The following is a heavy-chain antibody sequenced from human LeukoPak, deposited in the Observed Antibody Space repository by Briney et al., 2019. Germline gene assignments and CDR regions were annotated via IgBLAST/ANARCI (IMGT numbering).Heavy chain of an antibody. V-gene: IGHV3-23*01. CDR3: AKDRSIGTYYTFDH. CDR1: GFTFSSYD. D-gene: IGHD1-26*01. J-gene: IGHJ4*02. Sequence: GGSLRLSCAASGFTFSSYDMTWVRQAPGRGLEWVATISGSGVMTYYADSVKGRFTFSGDNSKNTVYLQMSSLTAADTAVYYCAKDRSIGTYYTFDHWGQGTLVTVSS. CDR2: ISGSGVMT.